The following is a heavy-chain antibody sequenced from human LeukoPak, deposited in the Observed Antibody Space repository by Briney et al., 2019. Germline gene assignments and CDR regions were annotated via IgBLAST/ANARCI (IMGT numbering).Heavy chain of an antibody. CDR2: IWYDGSNK. Sequence: GGSLRLSCAASGFTFSSYGMHWVRQAPGEGLEWVAVIWYDGSNKYYADSAKGRFTISRDNSKNTLYLQMNSLRAEDTAVYYCARDWEPYGSVDYWGQGTLVTVSS. D-gene: IGHD3-10*01. CDR1: GFTFSSYG. J-gene: IGHJ4*02. V-gene: IGHV3-33*01. CDR3: ARDWEPYGSVDY.